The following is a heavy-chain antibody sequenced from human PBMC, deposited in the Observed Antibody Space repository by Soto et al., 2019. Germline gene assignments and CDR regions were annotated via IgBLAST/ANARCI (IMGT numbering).Heavy chain of an antibody. CDR3: ASYYYDSSGYYYFDY. Sequence: GGSLRLSCAASGFTFSSYAMSWVRQAPGRGLEWVSAISGSGGSTYYADSVKGRFTISRDNSKNTLYLQMNSLRAEDTAVYYCASYYYDSSGYYYFDYWGQGTLVTVSS. D-gene: IGHD3-22*01. CDR2: ISGSGGST. CDR1: GFTFSSYA. V-gene: IGHV3-23*01. J-gene: IGHJ4*02.